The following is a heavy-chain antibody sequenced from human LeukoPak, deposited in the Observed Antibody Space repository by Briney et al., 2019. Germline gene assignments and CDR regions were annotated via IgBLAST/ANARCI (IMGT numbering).Heavy chain of an antibody. J-gene: IGHJ4*02. CDR2: IYYSGST. CDR1: GGSISSYY. Sequence: PSETLSLTCTVSGGSISSYYWSWIRQPPGKGLEWIGYIYYSGSTNYNPSLKSRVTISVDTSKNQFSLKLSSVTAADTAVYYCARGVVDGSSGYPDYWGQGTLVTVSS. D-gene: IGHD3-22*01. V-gene: IGHV4-59*01. CDR3: ARGVVDGSSGYPDY.